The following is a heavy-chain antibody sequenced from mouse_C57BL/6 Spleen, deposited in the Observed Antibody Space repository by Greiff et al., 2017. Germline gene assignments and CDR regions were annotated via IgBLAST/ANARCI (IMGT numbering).Heavy chain of an antibody. D-gene: IGHD1-1*01. CDR2: IYPENGDT. Sequence: VQLQQSGAELVRPGASVKLSCTASGFNIKDDYMHWVKQRPEQGLEWIGWIYPENGDTEYASKFQGKATLTADTSSNTAYLQLRSLTSEDSAVYCCCSWGGSWGAIDYWGQGTSVTVSS. V-gene: IGHV14-4*01. J-gene: IGHJ4*01. CDR1: GFNIKDDY. CDR3: CSWGGSWGAIDY.